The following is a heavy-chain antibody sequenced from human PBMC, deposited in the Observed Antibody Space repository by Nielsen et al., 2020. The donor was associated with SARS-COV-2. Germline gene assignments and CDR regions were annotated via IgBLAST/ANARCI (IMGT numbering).Heavy chain of an antibody. Sequence: GESLKISCTGSGFTFGDFAMSWFRQTPGKGLEWVGFIRSNTFGGTTDYAASVEGRFTISRDDSKSIAYLQMNSLKSEDTAVYHCARFPYCGGDCPGSWFDPWGQGTLVTVSS. CDR2: IRSNTFGGTT. CDR3: ARFPYCGGDCPGSWFDP. CDR1: GFTFGDFA. J-gene: IGHJ5*02. D-gene: IGHD2-21*02. V-gene: IGHV3-49*03.